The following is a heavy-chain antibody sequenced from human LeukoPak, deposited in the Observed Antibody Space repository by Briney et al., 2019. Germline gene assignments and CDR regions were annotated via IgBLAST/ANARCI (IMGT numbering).Heavy chain of an antibody. Sequence: GGSLRLSCAASGFTFSSYSMNWVRQAPGKGLEWVSSISSSSSYIYYADSVKGRFTISRDNAKNSLYLQMNSLRAEDTAVYYCARGTTYYDFPDWFDPWGQGTLVTVSS. V-gene: IGHV3-21*01. J-gene: IGHJ5*02. CDR1: GFTFSSYS. CDR2: ISSSSSYI. D-gene: IGHD3-3*01. CDR3: ARGTTYYDFPDWFDP.